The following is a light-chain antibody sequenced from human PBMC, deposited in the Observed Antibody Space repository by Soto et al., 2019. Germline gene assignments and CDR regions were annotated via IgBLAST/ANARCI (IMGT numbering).Light chain of an antibody. J-gene: IGKJ4*01. V-gene: IGKV4-1*01. Sequence: DIVMTQSPDSLGVSLGERATISCKSSQSVFSTSNSRDYLAWYQQKAGQAPTLLIYWASTRESGVPARFSGSGSGTDFTLTITSLQAEDVAVYYCQQYYGSPITFGGGTKVEI. CDR3: QQYYGSPIT. CDR1: QSVFSTSNSRDY. CDR2: WAS.